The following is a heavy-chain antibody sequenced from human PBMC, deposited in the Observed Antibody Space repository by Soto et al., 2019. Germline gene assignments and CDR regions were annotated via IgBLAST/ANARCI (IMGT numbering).Heavy chain of an antibody. V-gene: IGHV1-69*01. CDR2: IIPIFGTA. Sequence: QVQLVQSGAEVKKPGSSVKVSCKASGGTFSSDAISWVRQAPGKGLEWMAGIIPIFGTANYAQKFQGRVTITADESTSTAYMELSSLRSEDTAVYYCARDSPIAVAGAFDYWGQGTLVTVSS. CDR3: ARDSPIAVAGAFDY. J-gene: IGHJ4*02. CDR1: GGTFSSDA. D-gene: IGHD6-19*01.